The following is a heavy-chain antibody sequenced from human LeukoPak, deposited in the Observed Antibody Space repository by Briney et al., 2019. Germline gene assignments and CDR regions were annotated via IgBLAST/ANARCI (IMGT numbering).Heavy chain of an antibody. V-gene: IGHV4-59*01. CDR1: GGSINGYY. Sequence: SETLSLTCTVSGGSINGYYWTWIRQSPGKGLEWIGYVYYSGSSNYNPSLKSRVTISADTSKNQFSLKLTSVTAADTAVYYCARDFRGSVDAFDIWGQGTMVAVSS. J-gene: IGHJ3*02. CDR3: ARDFRGSVDAFDI. CDR2: VYYSGSS.